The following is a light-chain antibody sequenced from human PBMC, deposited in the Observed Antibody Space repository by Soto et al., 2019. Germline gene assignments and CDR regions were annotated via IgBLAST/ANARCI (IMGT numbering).Light chain of an antibody. CDR3: QQYGSSPPWT. CDR1: QRVSSNY. CDR2: GAS. V-gene: IGKV3-20*01. J-gene: IGKJ1*01. Sequence: PGERATLSCRASQRVSSNYLAWYQQKPGQAPRLLIYGASSRATGIPDRFSGSGSGTDFTLTISRLEPEDFAVYYCQQYGSSPPWTFGQGTKVEIK.